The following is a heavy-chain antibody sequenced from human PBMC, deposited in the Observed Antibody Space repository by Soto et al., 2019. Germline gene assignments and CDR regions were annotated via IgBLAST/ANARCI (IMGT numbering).Heavy chain of an antibody. Sequence: ASVKVSCKASGYTFTSYGITWVRQAPGQGLEWMGWISAYNGNTNYAQKLQGRVTVTTDTSTSTAYMELRSLRSDDTAVYYCARGFEVDIVVVPAANQYYYYMDVWGKGTTVTVSS. D-gene: IGHD2-2*01. CDR2: ISAYNGNT. J-gene: IGHJ6*03. CDR1: GYTFTSYG. V-gene: IGHV1-18*01. CDR3: ARGFEVDIVVVPAANQYYYYMDV.